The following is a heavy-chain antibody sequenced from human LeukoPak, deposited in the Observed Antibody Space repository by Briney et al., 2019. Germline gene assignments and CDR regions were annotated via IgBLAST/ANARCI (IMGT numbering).Heavy chain of an antibody. CDR2: IYYSWST. CDR1: GGSISSYY. V-gene: IGHV4-59*08. Sequence: SETLSLTCTVPGGSISSYYWRWLPQPPGKGLEWIGYIYYSWSTNYNRSLKSRVTKSEDTSKFQFSLKRSSVTAADTAVYYCARHMGLGYSYGYPYFDFWGQGTLVTVSS. CDR3: ARHMGLGYSYGYPYFDF. J-gene: IGHJ4*02. D-gene: IGHD5-18*01.